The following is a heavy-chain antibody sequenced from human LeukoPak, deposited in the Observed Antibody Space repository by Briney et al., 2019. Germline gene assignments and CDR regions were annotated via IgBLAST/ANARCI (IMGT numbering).Heavy chain of an antibody. CDR3: ARDPLRWLQNNYYYYYMDV. D-gene: IGHD5-24*01. V-gene: IGHV3-48*02. Sequence: GGSLRLSCAASGFIFSAFGMTWVRQAPGKGLEWVSYVSSTSRTIYDADSVKGRFTISRDNAKNSLYLQMSSLRDEDTAVYYCARDPLRWLQNNYYYYYMDVWGKGTTVTVSS. CDR1: GFIFSAFG. CDR2: VSSTSRTI. J-gene: IGHJ6*03.